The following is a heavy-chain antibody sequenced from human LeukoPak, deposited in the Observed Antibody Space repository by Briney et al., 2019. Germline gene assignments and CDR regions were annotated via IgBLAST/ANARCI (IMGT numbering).Heavy chain of an antibody. CDR3: ARVRSVDYFNWFDP. D-gene: IGHD2/OR15-2a*01. CDR2: IFYSGST. V-gene: IGHV4-39*07. CDR1: GGSISTSNYY. Sequence: SETLSLTCTVSGGSISTSNYYWGWIRQPPGKGLEWIGNIFYSGSTYYSPSLKSRVTISVDTSKNQFSLKLSSVTAADTAVYYCARVRSVDYFNWFDPWGQGTLVTVSS. J-gene: IGHJ5*02.